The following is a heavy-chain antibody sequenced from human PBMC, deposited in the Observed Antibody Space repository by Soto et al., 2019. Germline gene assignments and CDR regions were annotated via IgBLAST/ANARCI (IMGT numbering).Heavy chain of an antibody. D-gene: IGHD3-16*02. CDR2: ISFDGSDT. V-gene: IGHV3-30*03. CDR3: ARDQIVYNYLWGSYRSGMDV. Sequence: QVQVVESGGGVVQPGRSLRLSCAASGFTFSDYVMHWVRQAPGKGLEWVAVISFDGSDTDYADSVKGRFTMSRDNYKNTLNLQMNSLRDEDTAVYYCARDQIVYNYLWGSYRSGMDVWGQGTTVTVSS. CDR1: GFTFSDYV. J-gene: IGHJ6*02.